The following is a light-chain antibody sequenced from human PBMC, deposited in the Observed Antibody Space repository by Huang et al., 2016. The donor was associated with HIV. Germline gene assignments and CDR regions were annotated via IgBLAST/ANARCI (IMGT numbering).Light chain of an antibody. V-gene: IGKV4-1*01. CDR3: QQYYNTPIT. J-gene: IGKJ5*01. CDR2: WAS. Sequence: DIVMTQSPDPLTVSLGDRATINCEYSQTILYNSNNYNFLAWYQQKPRQPPKLLIAWASTRESGVPDRFNGSGSGTHFILTIDSLQAEDVAIYYCQQYYNTPITFGQGTRLEMK. CDR1: QTILYNSNNYNF.